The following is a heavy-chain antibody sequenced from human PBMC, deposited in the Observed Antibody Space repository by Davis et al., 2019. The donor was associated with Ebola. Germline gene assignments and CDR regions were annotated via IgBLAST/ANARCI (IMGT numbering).Heavy chain of an antibody. CDR2: INPRGGNT. V-gene: IGHV1-46*03. Sequence: ASVKVSCKASGYTFTSYDLHWVRQAPGQGLDWMGLINPRGGNTIYAQQFQGRVTMTRDRSTDTVYVELSSLRSEDTALYYCTREGNSAGSRSFDHWGQGTLVTVSS. J-gene: IGHJ4*02. CDR1: GYTFTSYD. D-gene: IGHD1-26*01. CDR3: TREGNSAGSRSFDH.